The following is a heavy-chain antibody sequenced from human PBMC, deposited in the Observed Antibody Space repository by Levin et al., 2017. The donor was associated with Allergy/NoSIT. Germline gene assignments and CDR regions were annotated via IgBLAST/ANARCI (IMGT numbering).Heavy chain of an antibody. CDR2: ISAYNGNT. J-gene: IGHJ6*01. D-gene: IGHD2-21*01. CDR1: GYTFTIYG. Sequence: GESLKISCKASGYTFTIYGISWVRQAPGQGLEWMGWISAYNGNTKYTQKFQGRVTMTTDTSTTTAYMELRSLTSDDTAVYYCARGHYGGPARDFYDMDVWGQGTTVTVSS. V-gene: IGHV1-18*01. CDR3: ARGHYGGPARDFYDMDV.